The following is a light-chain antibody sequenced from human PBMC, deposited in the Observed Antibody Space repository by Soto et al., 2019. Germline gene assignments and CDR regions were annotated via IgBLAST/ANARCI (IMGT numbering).Light chain of an antibody. V-gene: IGKV1-39*01. CDR3: QQSHTTLFT. Sequence: DLQMTQSPSSLSASVGERVTITCRASQSISTNLNWYQQKPGKAPKLLLSGASALQGGVSSRFSGSGSATCVTLTISSLKPEDSATYYCQQSHTTLFTFGPGTTVDLK. J-gene: IGKJ3*01. CDR1: QSISTN. CDR2: GAS.